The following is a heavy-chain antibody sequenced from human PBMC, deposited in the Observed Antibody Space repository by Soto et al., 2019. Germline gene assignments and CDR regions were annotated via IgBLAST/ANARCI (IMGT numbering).Heavy chain of an antibody. CDR3: SGVLSGTPNYYYMDV. V-gene: IGHV3-21*01. CDR1: GFTFNNYN. J-gene: IGHJ6*03. Sequence: GGSLRLSCAASGFTFNNYNMNWVRQAPGKGLEWVSSIGTSSSYIYYADSLKGRFTISRDNAENSLYLQMNSLGAEDTAVYYCSGVLSGTPNYYYMDVWGEGTTVTVSS. D-gene: IGHD2-15*01. CDR2: IGTSSSYI.